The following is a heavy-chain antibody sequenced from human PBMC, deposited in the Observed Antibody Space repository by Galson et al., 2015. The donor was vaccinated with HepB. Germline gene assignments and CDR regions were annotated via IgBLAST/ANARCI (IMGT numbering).Heavy chain of an antibody. Sequence: SLRLSCAASGFTFSSFTMHWVRQAPGKGLEWVAVISYDENSKYYADSVKGRFTISRDNSKNTVLLQMNSLRSEDTAVYYCARDGMVRGERFFDYWGQGILVTVSS. J-gene: IGHJ4*02. D-gene: IGHD3-10*01. CDR2: ISYDENSK. CDR1: GFTFSSFT. V-gene: IGHV3-30*04. CDR3: ARDGMVRGERFFDY.